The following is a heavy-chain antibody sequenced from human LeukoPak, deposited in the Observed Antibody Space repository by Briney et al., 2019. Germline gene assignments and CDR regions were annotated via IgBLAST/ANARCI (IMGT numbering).Heavy chain of an antibody. CDR3: SEGYFEPFDH. J-gene: IGHJ4*02. CDR1: GASVSSSH. V-gene: IGHV4-59*02. CDR2: LSYTGKT. Sequence: SETLSLTCVVSGASVSSSHWNWIRHLPGKGLEWLGCLSYTGKTYFNPSFTSRVTLSLDSSKNHFSLKLRSVTAAETAVYYCSEGYFEPFDHWGQGTLVTVFS. D-gene: IGHD2/OR15-2a*01.